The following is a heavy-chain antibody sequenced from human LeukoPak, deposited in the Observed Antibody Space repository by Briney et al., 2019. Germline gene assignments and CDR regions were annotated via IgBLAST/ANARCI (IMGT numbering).Heavy chain of an antibody. CDR2: INPYNGNT. CDR3: AREIYGRFDF. V-gene: IGHV1-18*01. D-gene: IGHD4-17*01. J-gene: IGHJ4*02. Sequence: GASVTVSYKASGYTFTIYGISWVRQAPGQRLECMGWINPYNGNTNYAQKFQGRVTLTTDTSTSTAYMELRSLRSDDSAMYYCAREIYGRFDFWGQGTLVTVSS. CDR1: GYTFTIYG.